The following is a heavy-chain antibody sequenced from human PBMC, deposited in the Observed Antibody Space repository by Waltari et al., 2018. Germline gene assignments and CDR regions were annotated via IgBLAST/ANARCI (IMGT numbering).Heavy chain of an antibody. J-gene: IGHJ4*02. CDR3: ARPDGDLYYFDY. Sequence: EVQLVESGGGLVQPGGSLRLSCAASGFTFSSYEMNWVSQAPGKGLEWVSYISSSGSTIYYADSVKGRFTISRDNAKNSLYLQMNSLRAEDTAVYYCARPDGDLYYFDYWGQGTLVTVSS. D-gene: IGHD4-17*01. CDR1: GFTFSSYE. CDR2: ISSSGSTI. V-gene: IGHV3-48*03.